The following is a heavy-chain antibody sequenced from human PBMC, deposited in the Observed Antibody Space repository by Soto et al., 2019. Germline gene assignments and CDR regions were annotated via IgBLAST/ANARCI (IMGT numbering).Heavy chain of an antibody. J-gene: IGHJ6*02. Sequence: ASVKVSCKASGYTFTSYDINWVRQATGQGLEWMGWMNPNSGNTGYAQKFQGRVTMTRNTSISTAYMELSSLRSEDTAVYYCARSHMVRGVIGYYYYGMDVWGQGTTVTVSS. D-gene: IGHD3-10*01. CDR2: MNPNSGNT. CDR1: GYTFTSYD. V-gene: IGHV1-8*01. CDR3: ARSHMVRGVIGYYYYGMDV.